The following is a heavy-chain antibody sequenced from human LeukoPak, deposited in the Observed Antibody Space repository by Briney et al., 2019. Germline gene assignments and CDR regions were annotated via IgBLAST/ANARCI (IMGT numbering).Heavy chain of an antibody. CDR3: ARLSLGVVNLSPFDY. V-gene: IGHV5-51*01. Sequence: GASLQISCRGSGYSFTSYWISWGGRMPGKGLEGRGGIYPGESDTRYSPSFQGQVTISAVKSISPAYLQWSSLKASDTAMYYCARLSLGVVNLSPFDYSGQGTLVTVSS. J-gene: IGHJ4*02. CDR2: IYPGESDT. D-gene: IGHD3-3*01. CDR1: GYSFTSYW.